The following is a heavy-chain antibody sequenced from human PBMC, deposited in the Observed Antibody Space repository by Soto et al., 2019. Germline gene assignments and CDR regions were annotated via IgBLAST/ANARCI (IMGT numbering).Heavy chain of an antibody. J-gene: IGHJ6*02. Sequence: QVQLVQSGAEVQKPGSSVKVSCKASGGTFSSYAISWVRQAPGQGLEWMGGIIPIFGTANYAQKFQGRVTITADKSTSTAYMELSSLRSEDTAVYYCARSDLDGIAARLGYYYYGMDVWGQGTTVTVSS. CDR1: GGTFSSYA. V-gene: IGHV1-69*06. D-gene: IGHD6-6*01. CDR2: IIPIFGTA. CDR3: ARSDLDGIAARLGYYYYGMDV.